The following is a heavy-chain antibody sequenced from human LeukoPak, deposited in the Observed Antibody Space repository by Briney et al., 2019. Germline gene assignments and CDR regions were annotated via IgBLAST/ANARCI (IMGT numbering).Heavy chain of an antibody. V-gene: IGHV3-21*01. Sequence: GGPLRLSCAASGFTFSSYSMNWVRQAPGKGLEWVSSISSSSSYIYYADSVKGRFTISRDNAKNSLYLQMNSLRAEDTAVYYCARPFYCSSTSCQLPSFDYWGQGTLVTVSS. CDR1: GFTFSSYS. J-gene: IGHJ4*02. CDR3: ARPFYCSSTSCQLPSFDY. CDR2: ISSSSSYI. D-gene: IGHD2-2*01.